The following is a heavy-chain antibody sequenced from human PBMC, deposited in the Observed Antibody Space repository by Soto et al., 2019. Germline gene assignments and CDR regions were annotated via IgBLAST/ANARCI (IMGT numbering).Heavy chain of an antibody. V-gene: IGHV4-4*07. CDR1: GASIRNYY. Sequence: LSLTCTVSGASIRNYYWTWIRQSGGKGLEWVGRIFGSGATNYNPSLSSRTTMSVDAAKNLLTLNVSSVTAADTAVYFCARDFAYFDSWGQGTLVTVSS. CDR3: ARDFAYFDS. J-gene: IGHJ4*02. CDR2: IFGSGAT. D-gene: IGHD3-3*01.